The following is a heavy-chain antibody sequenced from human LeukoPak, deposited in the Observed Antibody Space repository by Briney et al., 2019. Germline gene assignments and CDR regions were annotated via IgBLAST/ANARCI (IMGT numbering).Heavy chain of an antibody. CDR1: GDSISSSGYY. J-gene: IGHJ3*02. Sequence: PSETLSLTCTVSGDSISSSGYYWGWIPQSPGKGLEWIGSLYYSGTTYYNPSLKSRVTISADTSKNQFSLKVSSVTAADTAVYYCARRPEALHAFDIWGQGTTVTVSS. CDR2: LYYSGTT. CDR3: ARRPEALHAFDI. V-gene: IGHV4-39*01.